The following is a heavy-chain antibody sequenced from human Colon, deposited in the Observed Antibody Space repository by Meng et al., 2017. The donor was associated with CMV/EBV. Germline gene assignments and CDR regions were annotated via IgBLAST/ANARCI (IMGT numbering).Heavy chain of an antibody. V-gene: IGHV3-48*03. CDR1: GFTFSSYE. CDR3: ARGENWFDS. D-gene: IGHD3-16*01. Sequence: GGPLRLSCAASGFTFSSYEINWVRQAPGKGLEWVSYISSSGSTIYYADSVKGRFTISRDNAKNSLYLQMNSLRAEDTAVYYCARGENWFDSWGQGTLVTVSS. J-gene: IGHJ5*01. CDR2: ISSSGSTI.